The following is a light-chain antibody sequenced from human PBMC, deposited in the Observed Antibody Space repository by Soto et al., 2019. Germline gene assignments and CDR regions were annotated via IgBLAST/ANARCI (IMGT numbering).Light chain of an antibody. CDR1: SSAVGGYNY. V-gene: IGLV2-11*01. CDR3: FASSGTYTSV. J-gene: IGLJ3*02. Sequence: QSALTQPRSVSGSPGQSVTISCTGTSSAVGGYNYVSWYQQHPGKAPKLLIYDVSKRPSGVPDRFSGSNSGNTASLTISGLHAEDEADYYCFASSGTYTSVFGGGTKVTVL. CDR2: DVS.